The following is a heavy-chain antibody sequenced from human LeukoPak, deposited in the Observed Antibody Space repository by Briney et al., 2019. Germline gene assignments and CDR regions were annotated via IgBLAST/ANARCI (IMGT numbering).Heavy chain of an antibody. Sequence: PSETLSLTCTVSGDSIRNFYWNWIRQSPGKGLEWIGCIYQSGNTNYNPSLKSRLTMSIDTSKNQFSLNLNSVTAADTAVYYCARATYGSGSYYVVNFDYWGQGTLVTVSS. CDR3: ARATYGSGSYYVVNFDY. J-gene: IGHJ4*02. V-gene: IGHV4-59*01. D-gene: IGHD3-10*01. CDR2: IYQSGNT. CDR1: GDSIRNFY.